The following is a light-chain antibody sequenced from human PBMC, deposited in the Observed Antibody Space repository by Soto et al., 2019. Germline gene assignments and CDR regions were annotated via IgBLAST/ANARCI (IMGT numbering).Light chain of an antibody. CDR1: QGISSY. CDR3: QQLNSYPIT. V-gene: IGKV1-9*01. CDR2: AAS. J-gene: IGKJ5*01. Sequence: DIQLTQYPSFLSSSVGDRVPITCRASQGISSYLAWYQQKPGKAPKLLIYAASTLQSGVPSRFSGSGSGTEFTLTISSLQPEDFATYYCQQLNSYPITFGQRARLEIK.